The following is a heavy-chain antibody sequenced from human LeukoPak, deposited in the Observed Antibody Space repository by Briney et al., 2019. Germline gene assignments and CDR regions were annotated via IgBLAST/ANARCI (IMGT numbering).Heavy chain of an antibody. CDR3: AKSAYYDASGYYREYYFDY. D-gene: IGHD3-22*01. Sequence: PGGSLRPSCVSSGFSFSNYAMSWVRQAPGKGLEWVSSISGSGGSTHYADSVKGRFTISRDKTKNTLYLQMNSLRAEDTAVYYCAKSAYYDASGYYREYYFDYWGQGTLVTVSS. J-gene: IGHJ4*02. CDR1: GFSFSNYA. CDR2: ISGSGGST. V-gene: IGHV3-23*01.